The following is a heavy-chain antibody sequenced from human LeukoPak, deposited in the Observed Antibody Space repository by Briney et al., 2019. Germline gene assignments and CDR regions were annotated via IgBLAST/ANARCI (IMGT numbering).Heavy chain of an antibody. CDR3: ARDGPLNGSSSWYGDYYYYYYMDV. Sequence: SVKVSCKASGGTFSSYAISWVRQAPGQGLEWMGGIIPIFGTANYAQKFQGRVTITTDESTSTAYMELSSLRSEDTAVYYCARDGPLNGSSSWYGDYYYYYYMDVWGKGTTVTVSS. CDR1: GGTFSSYA. V-gene: IGHV1-69*05. CDR2: IIPIFGTA. J-gene: IGHJ6*03. D-gene: IGHD6-13*01.